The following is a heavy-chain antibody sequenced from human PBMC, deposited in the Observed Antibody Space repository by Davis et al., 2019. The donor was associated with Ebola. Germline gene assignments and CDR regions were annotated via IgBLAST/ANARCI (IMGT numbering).Heavy chain of an antibody. CDR3: ATRGTK. Sequence: GESLKISCEVSGFTFSNYWMHWVRQGPGKGLEWVSVIDGIGGGTYYADSVKGRFTISRDNSKNTLFLQMNSLRAEDTAVYYCATRGTKWGQGTLVTVSS. V-gene: IGHV3-23*01. D-gene: IGHD1/OR15-1a*01. CDR1: GFTFSNYW. CDR2: IDGIGGGT. J-gene: IGHJ4*02.